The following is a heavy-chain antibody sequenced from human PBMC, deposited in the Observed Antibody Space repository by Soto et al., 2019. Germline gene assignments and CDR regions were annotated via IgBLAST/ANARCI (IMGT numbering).Heavy chain of an antibody. J-gene: IGHJ5*02. Sequence: PSGTLSLTCTVSGASISGFYWSWILKSAGEGLELIGRIYATGTPDYNPSLKSRVMMSVATSKKHFSPHLQSVTAAYPAVYYCDRDGTKTLRDWFDPWGEGISVTGS. D-gene: IGHD1-1*01. CDR1: GASISGFY. V-gene: IGHV4-4*07. CDR2: IYATGTP. CDR3: DRDGTKTLRDWFDP.